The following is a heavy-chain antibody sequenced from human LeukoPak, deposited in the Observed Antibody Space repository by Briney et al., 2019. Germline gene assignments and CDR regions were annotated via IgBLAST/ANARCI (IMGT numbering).Heavy chain of an antibody. D-gene: IGHD4-17*01. CDR2: INPNSGNT. CDR3: ARAYGDYGYPYYYYGMDV. CDR1: GYTFTSYD. J-gene: IGHJ6*02. Sequence: ASVKVSCKASGYTFTSYDINWVRQATGQGLEWMGWINPNSGNTGYAQKFQGRVTMTRNTSISTAYMELSSLRSEDTAVYYCARAYGDYGYPYYYYGMDVWGQGTTVTVSS. V-gene: IGHV1-8*01.